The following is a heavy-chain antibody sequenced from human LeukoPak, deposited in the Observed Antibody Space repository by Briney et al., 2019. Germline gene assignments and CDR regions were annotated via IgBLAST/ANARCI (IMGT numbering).Heavy chain of an antibody. J-gene: IGHJ3*02. CDR1: GYTFTGYY. Sequence: GASVKVSCKASGYTFTGYYMHWVRQAPGQGLEWMGWINPNSGGTNYAQKFQGWVTMTRDTSISTAYMELRRLRSDDTAVYYCARDITGTTGLGVDAFDIWGQGTMVTVS. V-gene: IGHV1-2*04. CDR3: ARDITGTTGLGVDAFDI. CDR2: INPNSGGT. D-gene: IGHD1-20*01.